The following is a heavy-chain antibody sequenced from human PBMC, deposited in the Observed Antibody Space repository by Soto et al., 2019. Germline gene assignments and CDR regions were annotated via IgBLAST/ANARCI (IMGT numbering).Heavy chain of an antibody. D-gene: IGHD2-15*01. Sequence: GGSLRLSCAASGFTFSSYGMHWVRQAPGKGLEWVAVISYDGSNKYYADSVKGRFTISRDNSKNTLYLQMNSLRAEDTAVYYCAKEATATHVPWGEGTLVTVSS. CDR1: GFTFSSYG. CDR3: AKEATATHVP. V-gene: IGHV3-30*18. CDR2: ISYDGSNK. J-gene: IGHJ5*02.